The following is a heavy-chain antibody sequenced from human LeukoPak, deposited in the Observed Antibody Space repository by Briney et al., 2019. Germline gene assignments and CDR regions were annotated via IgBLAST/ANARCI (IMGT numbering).Heavy chain of an antibody. Sequence: PGGSLRLSCAASGFTFSSYAMSWVRQAPGKGLEWVSAISGSGGSTYYADSVKGRFTISRDNSKNTLYLQMNSLRAEDTAVYYCAKDIGYSSSSGGFDPWGQGTLVTVSS. J-gene: IGHJ5*02. V-gene: IGHV3-23*01. CDR3: AKDIGYSSSSGGFDP. CDR2: ISGSGGST. CDR1: GFTFSSYA. D-gene: IGHD6-6*01.